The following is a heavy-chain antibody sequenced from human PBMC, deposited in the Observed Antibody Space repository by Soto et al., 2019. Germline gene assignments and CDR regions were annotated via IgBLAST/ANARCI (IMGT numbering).Heavy chain of an antibody. CDR2: ISGSGGNT. V-gene: IGHV3-23*01. J-gene: IGHJ4*02. D-gene: IGHD2-21*01. CDR3: AKGRHGCGGDCYDY. Sequence: EVQLLESGGGLVQPGGSLRLSCAASGFTFSSYAMSWVRQAPGKGLEWVSAISGSGGNTYYADSVKGRFTISRDNSKNTLDLQMNSLRAEDTAVYYCAKGRHGCGGDCYDYWGQGTLVTVSS. CDR1: GFTFSSYA.